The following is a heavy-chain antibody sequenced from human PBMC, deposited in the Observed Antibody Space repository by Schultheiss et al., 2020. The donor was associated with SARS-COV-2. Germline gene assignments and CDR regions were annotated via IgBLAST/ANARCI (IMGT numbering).Heavy chain of an antibody. D-gene: IGHD3-22*01. Sequence: GSLRLSCAVSGGSISSSNWWSWVRQPPGKGLEWIGEIYHSGITNYNPSLKSRVTISVDKSKNQFSLKLSSVTAADTAVYYCARSASPAYYYDSSGSWGGDFDLWGRGTLVTVSS. CDR3: ARSASPAYYYDSSGSWGGDFDL. V-gene: IGHV4-4*02. CDR1: GGSISSSNW. CDR2: IYHSGIT. J-gene: IGHJ2*01.